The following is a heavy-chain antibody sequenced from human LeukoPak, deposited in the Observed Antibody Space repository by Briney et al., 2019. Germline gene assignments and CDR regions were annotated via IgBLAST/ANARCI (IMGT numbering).Heavy chain of an antibody. Sequence: PSETLSLTCSVSGASTTTYYWNWIRQSPGKGLEWIGYMYHTGTSDYNPSLQSRVTISLDTPNNKVSLTLTSVTAADTAVYYCAGGVVVITTEGWFDPWGQGTLVTVSS. CDR2: MYHTGTS. CDR1: GASTTTYY. J-gene: IGHJ5*02. CDR3: AGGVVVITTEGWFDP. D-gene: IGHD3-22*01. V-gene: IGHV4-59*01.